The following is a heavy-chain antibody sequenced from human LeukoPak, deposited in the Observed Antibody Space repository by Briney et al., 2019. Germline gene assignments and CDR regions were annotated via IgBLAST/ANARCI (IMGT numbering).Heavy chain of an antibody. CDR3: AREISSWYRTEGRFDP. CDR2: IKQDGSEG. Sequence: GGSLRLSCVVSGFTLRNYWMSWVRQAPGKGLEWVANIKQDGSEGFYVDSLRGRFTISRDNAKNSLFLQMNSLRAEDTAVYYCAREISSWYRTEGRFDPWGQGTLVTVSS. J-gene: IGHJ5*02. CDR1: GFTLRNYW. D-gene: IGHD6-13*01. V-gene: IGHV3-7*01.